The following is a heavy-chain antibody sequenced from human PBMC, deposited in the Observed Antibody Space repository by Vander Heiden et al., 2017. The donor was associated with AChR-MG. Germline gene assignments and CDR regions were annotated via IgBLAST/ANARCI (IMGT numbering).Heavy chain of an antibody. V-gene: IGHV1-69*01. CDR3: ARGNYYYDSSGYYRSIYYYYGMDV. Sequence: QVQLVQSGPAVKKPGSPVNVPCKASGGPLRSYASSWVRQAPGQGLEWMGGIIPIFGTANYAQKCQGRVTITADESTSTAYMGLSSLRSEDTAVYYCARGNYYYDSSGYYRSIYYYYGMDVWGQGTTVTVS. CDR1: GGPLRSYA. D-gene: IGHD3-22*01. J-gene: IGHJ6*02. CDR2: IIPIFGTA.